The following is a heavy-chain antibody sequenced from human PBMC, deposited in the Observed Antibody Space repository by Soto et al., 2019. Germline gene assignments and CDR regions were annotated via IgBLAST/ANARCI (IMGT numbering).Heavy chain of an antibody. CDR3: AKENLTGPYYYYYGMDV. J-gene: IGHJ6*02. CDR2: ISYDGRNK. V-gene: IGHV3-30*18. CDR1: GFTFSSYG. D-gene: IGHD1-7*01. Sequence: LRLSFAASGFTFSSYGIHWVRQAPGKGLEWVALISYDGRNKYYADSVKGRFTISRDNSKNTLYLQMNSLRAEDTAVYYCAKENLTGPYYYYYGMDVWGQGTTVTVSS.